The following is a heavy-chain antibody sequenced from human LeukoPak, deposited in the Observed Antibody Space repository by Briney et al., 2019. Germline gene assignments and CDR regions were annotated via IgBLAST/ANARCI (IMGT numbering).Heavy chain of an antibody. D-gene: IGHD6-19*01. Sequence: GASVKVSCKASGYTFTGYYMHWVRQAPGQGLEWMGWINPNSGGTNYAQKLQGRVTMTTDTSTSTAYMELRSLRSDDTAVYYCARDRGRGIAVAGYHYWGQGTLVTVSS. CDR1: GYTFTGYY. V-gene: IGHV1-2*02. CDR2: INPNSGGT. J-gene: IGHJ4*02. CDR3: ARDRGRGIAVAGYHY.